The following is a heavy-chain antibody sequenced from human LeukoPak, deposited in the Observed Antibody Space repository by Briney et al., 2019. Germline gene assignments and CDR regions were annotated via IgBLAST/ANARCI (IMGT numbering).Heavy chain of an antibody. V-gene: IGHV4-34*01. CDR3: ARISYSSSWYYDYYYMDV. CDR1: GGSFSGYY. Sequence: SETLSLTCAVYGGSFSGYYWSWIRQPPGKGLEWIGEINHSGSTNYNPSLKSRVTISVDTSKNQFSLKLSSVTAADTAVYYCARISYSSSWYYDYYYMDVWGKGTTVTISS. CDR2: INHSGST. D-gene: IGHD6-13*01. J-gene: IGHJ6*03.